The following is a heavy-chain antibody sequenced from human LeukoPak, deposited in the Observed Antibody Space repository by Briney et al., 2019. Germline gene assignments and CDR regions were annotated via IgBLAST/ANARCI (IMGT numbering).Heavy chain of an antibody. D-gene: IGHD3-22*01. CDR3: ARHDYYDSIGYYRLDAFGL. CDR2: INTDTGSP. V-gene: IGHV7-4-1*02. J-gene: IGHJ3*01. CDR1: GYTFTSYA. Sequence: ASVKVSCKASGYTFTSYAMNWVRQAPGQGLEWMGWINTDTGSPRYAQDFTGRFVFSLDTSLSTTYLQISSLKSEDTAIYYCARHDYYDSIGYYRLDAFGLWGQGTMVTVSS.